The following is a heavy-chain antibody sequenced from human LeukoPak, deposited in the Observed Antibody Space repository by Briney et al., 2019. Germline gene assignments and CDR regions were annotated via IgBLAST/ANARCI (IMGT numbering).Heavy chain of an antibody. CDR2: FDPEDGET. CDR1: GYTLTELS. CDR3: ARDVGEAAAGPFDY. D-gene: IGHD6-13*01. Sequence: GASVKVSCKVSGYTLTELSMHWVRQAPGKGLEWMGGFDPEDGETIYAQKFQGRVTMTEDTSTDTAYMELSSLRSDDTAVYYCARDVGEAAAGPFDYWGQGTLVTVSS. J-gene: IGHJ4*02. V-gene: IGHV1-24*01.